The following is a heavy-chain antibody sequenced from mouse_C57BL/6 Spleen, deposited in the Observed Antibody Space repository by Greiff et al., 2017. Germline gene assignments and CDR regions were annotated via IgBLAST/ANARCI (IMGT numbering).Heavy chain of an antibody. CDR1: GFTFSSYA. J-gene: IGHJ1*03. V-gene: IGHV5-4*01. CDR3: AREGSYYYGSSPSYWYFDV. D-gene: IGHD1-1*01. Sequence: EVKLMESGGGLVKPGGSLKLSCAASGFTFSSYAMSWVRQTPEKRLEWVATISDGGSYTYYPDNVKGRFTISRDNAKNNLYLQMSHLKSEDTAMYDCAREGSYYYGSSPSYWYFDVWGTGTTVTVSS. CDR2: ISDGGSYT.